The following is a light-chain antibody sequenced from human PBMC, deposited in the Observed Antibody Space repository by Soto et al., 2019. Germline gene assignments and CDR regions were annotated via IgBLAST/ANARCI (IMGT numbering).Light chain of an antibody. CDR2: KAS. CDR3: QQYTTYYS. V-gene: IGKV1-5*03. Sequence: DIQMTQSPSTLSGSVGDRVTITCRASQTISSWLAWYQQKPGKAPKLLIYKASTLKSGVPSRFSGSGSGTEFTLTISSLQPDDFATYYCQQYTTYYSFGQGTKVEIK. J-gene: IGKJ2*03. CDR1: QTISSW.